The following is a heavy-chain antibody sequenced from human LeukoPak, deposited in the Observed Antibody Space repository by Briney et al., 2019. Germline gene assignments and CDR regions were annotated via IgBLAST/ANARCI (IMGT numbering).Heavy chain of an antibody. Sequence: PGGSLRLPCAVSGFTFSNYAMNWVRQAPGKGLEWVSSITGSGGDAYYADSVKGRFTISRDNSKNTLDLQMNSLRAEDTAVYYCAKGLKGCSGSSCYYFFDFWGQGALITVSS. J-gene: IGHJ4*02. CDR2: ITGSGGDA. CDR1: GFTFSNYA. CDR3: AKGLKGCSGSSCYYFFDF. D-gene: IGHD2-15*01. V-gene: IGHV3-23*01.